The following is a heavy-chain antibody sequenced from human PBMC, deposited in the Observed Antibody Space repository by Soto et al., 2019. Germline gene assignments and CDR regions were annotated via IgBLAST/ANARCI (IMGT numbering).Heavy chain of an antibody. V-gene: IGHV4-39*01. J-gene: IGHJ6*02. CDR2: IYYSGST. Sequence: PSETLSLTCTVSGGSISSSSYYWGWIRQPPGKGLEWIGSIYYSGSTYYNPSLKSRVTISVDTSKNQFSLKLSSVTAADTAVYYCARSGPKHIVVVTAPPGYYGMDVWGQGTTVTVSS. D-gene: IGHD2-21*02. CDR3: ARSGPKHIVVVTAPPGYYGMDV. CDR1: GGSISSSSYY.